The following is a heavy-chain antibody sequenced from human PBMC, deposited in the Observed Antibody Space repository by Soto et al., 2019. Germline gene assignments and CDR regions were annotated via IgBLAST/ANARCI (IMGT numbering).Heavy chain of an antibody. CDR2: ISAQDDK. Sequence: QVTLKESGPVLVRPTETLTLTCTFSGFSLSNPRMSVSWIRQPPGKALEWLAHISAQDDKPYSTSLMTRLTISKASSNSQVVLTMTNMDPVDTGTYYCARVLYYGMDVWGQGTTVAVSS. CDR1: GFSLSNPRMS. J-gene: IGHJ6*02. V-gene: IGHV2-26*02. D-gene: IGHD2-2*02. CDR3: ARVLYYGMDV.